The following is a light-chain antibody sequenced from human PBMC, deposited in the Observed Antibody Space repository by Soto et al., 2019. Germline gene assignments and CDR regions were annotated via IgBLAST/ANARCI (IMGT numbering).Light chain of an antibody. V-gene: IGKV3-20*01. Sequence: IVMTQSPATLSLSPGERATPSCRASQSVSSSYLAWYQQKPGQAPRLLIYGASSRATGIPDRFSGSGSGTDFTLTISRLEPEDSAMYYCQRYGSSPPRELGQGTKL. CDR3: QRYGSSPPRE. CDR1: QSVSSSY. CDR2: GAS. J-gene: IGKJ1*01.